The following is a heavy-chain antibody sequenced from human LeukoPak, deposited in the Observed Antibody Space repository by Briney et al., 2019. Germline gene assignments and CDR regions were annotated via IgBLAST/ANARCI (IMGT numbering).Heavy chain of an antibody. CDR2: FEPADGEI. CDR3: ATGGLYDLLDY. V-gene: IGHV1-24*01. CDR1: GYTLTEFS. Sequence: ASVKVSCKVSGYTLTEFSMHWVRQAPGKGLEWMGGFEPADGEIIYAQKFQGRVTMTEDTSTDTAFMELRSLRSEDTAVYYCATGGLYDLLDYWGQGTLVTVSS. D-gene: IGHD3-9*01. J-gene: IGHJ4*02.